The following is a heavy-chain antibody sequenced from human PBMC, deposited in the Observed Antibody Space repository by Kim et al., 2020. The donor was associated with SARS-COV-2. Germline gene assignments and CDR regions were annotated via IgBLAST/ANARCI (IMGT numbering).Heavy chain of an antibody. CDR3: ARGGLPGEGIVVGPYYYYYGMDG. D-gene: IGHD2-21*01. V-gene: IGHV4-59*01. J-gene: IGHJ6*04. CDR1: GGSISSYY. Sequence: SETLSLTCTVSGGSISSYYWGWIRQPPGKGLEWIGYIYYSGSTNYNPSLKSRVTISVDTSKNQFSLKLSSVTAADTAVYYCARGGLPGEGIVVGPYYYYYGMDGWGEGTPFTVSS. CDR2: IYYSGST.